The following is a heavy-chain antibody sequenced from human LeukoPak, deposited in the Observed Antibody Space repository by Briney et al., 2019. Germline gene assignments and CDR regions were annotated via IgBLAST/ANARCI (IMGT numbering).Heavy chain of an antibody. J-gene: IGHJ4*02. V-gene: IGHV3-30*03. Sequence: PGRSLRLSCAASGFTFISYGMHWVRQAPGKGLEWVAVISYDGSNKYYADSVKGRFTISRDNSKNTLYLQMNSLRAEDTAVYYCARDKASYYWGQGTLVTVSS. CDR2: ISYDGSNK. CDR3: ARDKASYY. CDR1: GFTFISYG. D-gene: IGHD1-26*01.